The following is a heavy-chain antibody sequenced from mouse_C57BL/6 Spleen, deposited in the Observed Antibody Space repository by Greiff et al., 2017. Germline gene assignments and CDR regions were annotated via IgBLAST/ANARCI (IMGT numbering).Heavy chain of an antibody. D-gene: IGHD1-1*01. V-gene: IGHV14-4*01. CDR3: TTNYYGSSHWYFDV. Sequence: VQLQQSGAELVRPGASVKLSCTASGFNIKDDYMHWVKQRPEQGLEWIGWIDPENGDTEYASKFQGKATITADPSSNTAYLQLSSLTSEDTAVYYCTTNYYGSSHWYFDVWGTGTTVTVSS. CDR1: GFNIKDDY. J-gene: IGHJ1*03. CDR2: IDPENGDT.